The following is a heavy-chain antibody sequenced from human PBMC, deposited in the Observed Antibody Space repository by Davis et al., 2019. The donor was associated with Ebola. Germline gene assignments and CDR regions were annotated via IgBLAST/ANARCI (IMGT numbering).Heavy chain of an antibody. CDR3: AREGWELLRGWFDP. CDR1: GGTFSNYA. CDR2: INPNSGGT. D-gene: IGHD1-26*01. Sequence: ASVKVSCKASGGTFSNYAISWVRQAPGQGLEWMGWINPNSGGTNYARKFQGRVTMTRDTSISTTYMEISSLRSDDTAVYFCAREGWELLRGWFDPWGQGTLVTVSS. J-gene: IGHJ5*02. V-gene: IGHV1-2*02.